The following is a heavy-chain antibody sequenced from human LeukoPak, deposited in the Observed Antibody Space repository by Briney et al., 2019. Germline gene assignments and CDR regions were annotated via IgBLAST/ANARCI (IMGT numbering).Heavy chain of an antibody. V-gene: IGHV4-4*07. D-gene: IGHD2-15*01. CDR3: ARGHGGYCGGGSCYLDY. CDR1: GGSFSYYY. J-gene: IGHJ4*02. CDR2: IYTSGST. Sequence: SETLSLTCTVSGGSFSYYYWSWIRQPAGKGLEWIGRIYTSGSTNYNPSLKSRVTMSVDTSKNQFSLKLSSVTAADTAIYFCARGHGGYCGGGSCYLDYWGQGTLVTVSS.